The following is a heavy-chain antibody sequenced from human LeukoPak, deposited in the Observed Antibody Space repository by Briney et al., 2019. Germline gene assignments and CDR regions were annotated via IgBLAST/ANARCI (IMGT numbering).Heavy chain of an antibody. CDR1: GFTFSTYS. CDR2: INSSSSTI. V-gene: IGHV3-48*04. J-gene: IGHJ6*02. Sequence: GGSLRLSCAASGFTFSTYSMNWVRQAPGKGLEWVSYINSSSSTIFYADSVKGRFTMSRDDAKNSLYLQMNSLRAEDTAVYYCARGVKVRGVNYYGMDVWGQGTTVTVSS. D-gene: IGHD3-10*01. CDR3: ARGVKVRGVNYYGMDV.